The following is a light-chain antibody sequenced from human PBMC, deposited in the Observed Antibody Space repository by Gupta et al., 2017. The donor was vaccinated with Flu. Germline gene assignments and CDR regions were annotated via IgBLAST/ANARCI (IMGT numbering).Light chain of an antibody. V-gene: IGKV3-11*01. Sequence: EIVLTQSPATLSLSPGERATLSCRASQSVSSYLAWYQQKPGQAPRLLIYDASNRATGNPARFSGSGSGTDFTLTISSLEPEDFAVYYCQQRSNGPRMYIFGQGTKLEIK. CDR3: QQRSNGPRMYI. CDR2: DAS. J-gene: IGKJ2*01. CDR1: QSVSSY.